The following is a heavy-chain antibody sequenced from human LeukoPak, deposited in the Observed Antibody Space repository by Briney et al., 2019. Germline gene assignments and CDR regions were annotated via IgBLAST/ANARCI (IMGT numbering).Heavy chain of an antibody. Sequence: ASVKVSCKASGYTFTDYYLHWVRQAPGQGLEWMGWINPNSGGTNYAQTFQGRVTMTRDTSITTGYMELSRLRSDDTAVYYCARVRGGNNYHFDYWGQGTLVTVSS. J-gene: IGHJ4*02. CDR2: INPNSGGT. CDR3: ARVRGGNNYHFDY. D-gene: IGHD1-26*01. V-gene: IGHV1-2*02. CDR1: GYTFTDYY.